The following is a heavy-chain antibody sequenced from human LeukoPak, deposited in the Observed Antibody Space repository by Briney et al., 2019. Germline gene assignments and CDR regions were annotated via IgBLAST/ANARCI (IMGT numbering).Heavy chain of an antibody. Sequence: EASVTVSCKASGYTFTGYYMHWVRQAPGQGLEWMGWINPNSGGTNYAQKFQGRVTMTRDTSISTAYMELSRLRSDDTAMYYCARLIRYGSGSYLGYWGQGTLVTVSS. J-gene: IGHJ4*02. D-gene: IGHD3-10*01. CDR2: INPNSGGT. CDR1: GYTFTGYY. CDR3: ARLIRYGSGSYLGY. V-gene: IGHV1-2*02.